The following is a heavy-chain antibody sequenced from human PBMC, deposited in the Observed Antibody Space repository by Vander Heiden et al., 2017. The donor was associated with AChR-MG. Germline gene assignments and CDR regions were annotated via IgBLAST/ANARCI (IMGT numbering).Heavy chain of an antibody. CDR2: IKHSGST. J-gene: IGHJ4*02. D-gene: IGHD2-2*01. CDR1: GRSFSGYY. V-gene: IGHV4-34*01. CDR3: ARKGYCSSTSCHGPYYFDY. Sequence: QVQLQQWGAGLLKPSETLSLTCAVYGRSFSGYYWRWIRQPPGKGLEWIGEIKHSGSTNYNPSLKSRVTISVDTSKNQFSLKLSSVTAADTAVYYWARKGYCSSTSCHGPYYFDYWGQGTLVTVSS.